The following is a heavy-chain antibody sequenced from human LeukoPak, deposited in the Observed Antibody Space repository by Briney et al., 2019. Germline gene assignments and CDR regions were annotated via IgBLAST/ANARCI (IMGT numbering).Heavy chain of an antibody. V-gene: IGHV4-38-2*02. CDR3: ARGSMVRGVRVPLDY. CDR2: FFLKGST. D-gene: IGHD3-10*01. Sequence: SETLSLTCTVSGYSITSAYYWGWIRQPPGKGLEWIGSFFLKGSTYYNPSLKSRVTISVDTSKNQFSLKLSSVTAADTAVYYCARGSMVRGVRVPLDYWGQGTLVTVSS. J-gene: IGHJ4*02. CDR1: GYSITSAYY.